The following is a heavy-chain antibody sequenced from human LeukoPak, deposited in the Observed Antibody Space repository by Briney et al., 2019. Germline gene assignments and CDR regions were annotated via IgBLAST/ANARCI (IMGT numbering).Heavy chain of an antibody. CDR3: ATNYYGSGSYLFPMDV. Sequence: GGSLRLSCAASEFSVGSNYMTWVRQAPGKGLEWVSLIYSGGSTYYADSVKGRFTISRDNSKNTLYPQMNSLRAEDTAVYYCATNYYGSGSYLFPMDVWGKGTTVTISS. V-gene: IGHV3-66*01. D-gene: IGHD3-10*01. CDR1: EFSVGSNY. J-gene: IGHJ6*04. CDR2: IYSGGST.